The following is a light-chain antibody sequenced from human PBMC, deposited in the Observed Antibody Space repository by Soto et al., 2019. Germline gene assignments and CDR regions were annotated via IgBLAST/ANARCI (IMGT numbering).Light chain of an antibody. V-gene: IGKV3-15*01. CDR2: GAS. CDR3: QQYNRRPWT. CDR1: QSVTSN. Sequence: EIVLTQSPGTLSLSPGDRATLSCRASQSVTSNLAWYQQKPGQAPRLLIYGASTRASGIPATFSGSGSGTEFTLTISSLQSEDFAVYYCQQYNRRPWTFGQGTKVDIK. J-gene: IGKJ1*01.